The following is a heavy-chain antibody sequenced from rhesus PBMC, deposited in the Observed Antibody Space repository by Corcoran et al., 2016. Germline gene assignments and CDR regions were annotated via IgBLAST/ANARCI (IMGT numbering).Heavy chain of an antibody. CDR2: IFGIGGGT. Sequence: QVQLQESGPGLVKPSETLSLTCAVSGGSLSDDYYWSWIRPPPGKGLVWFGYIFGIGGGTNFNPSLKSRFTIAIDTSKTQFSLKLSIVTAADTAVYDCARDEGYYNFWTGPGYFDYWGQGVLVTVSS. J-gene: IGHJ4*01. V-gene: IGHV4-106*01. D-gene: IGHD3-3*01. CDR1: GGSLSDDYY. CDR3: ARDEGYYNFWTGPGYFDY.